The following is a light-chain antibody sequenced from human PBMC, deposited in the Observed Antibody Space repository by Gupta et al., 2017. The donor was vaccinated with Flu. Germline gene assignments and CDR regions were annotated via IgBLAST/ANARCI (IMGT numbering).Light chain of an antibody. V-gene: IGLV2-18*02. Sequence: QSALTQPASVSGSPGQSITISCTGTSSDFGSYNRVSWYQQPPGTAHNLMIYEVSKRPAGVPGRFSGSKSGNTASLTISGLKAEDEADYYCSAYTSSNTWVFGGGTKLTVL. CDR3: SAYTSSNTWV. CDR1: SSDFGSYNR. J-gene: IGLJ3*02. CDR2: EVS.